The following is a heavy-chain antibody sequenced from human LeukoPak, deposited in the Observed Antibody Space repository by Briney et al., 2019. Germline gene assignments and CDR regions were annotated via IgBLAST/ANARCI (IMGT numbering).Heavy chain of an antibody. Sequence: SETLSLTCTVSGGSISSYYWSWIRQPAGKGLEWVGRIYTSGSTNYNPSLKSRVTMSVDTSKNQFSLKLSSVTAADTVVYYCARNTGYRTNGVCFDDPDYWGQGTLVTVSS. CDR3: ARNTGYRTNGVCFDDPDY. CDR1: GGSISSYY. V-gene: IGHV4-4*07. J-gene: IGHJ4*02. D-gene: IGHD2-8*01. CDR2: IYTSGST.